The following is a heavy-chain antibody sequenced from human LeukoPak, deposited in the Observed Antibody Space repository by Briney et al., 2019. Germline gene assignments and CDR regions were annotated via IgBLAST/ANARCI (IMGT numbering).Heavy chain of an antibody. CDR2: ISYDGSNK. D-gene: IGHD2-2*01. Sequence: GRSLRLSCAASGFTFSSYAMHWVRQAPAKGLEWVAVISYDGSNKYYADSVKGRFTISRDNSKNTLYLQMNSLRAEDTAVYYCARETNTPGSQYFDPWGQGTLVTVSS. CDR3: ARETNTPGSQYFDP. CDR1: GFTFSSYA. J-gene: IGHJ5*02. V-gene: IGHV3-30*04.